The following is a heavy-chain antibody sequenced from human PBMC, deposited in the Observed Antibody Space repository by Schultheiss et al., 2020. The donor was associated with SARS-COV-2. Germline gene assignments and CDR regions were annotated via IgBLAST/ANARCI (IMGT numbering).Heavy chain of an antibody. V-gene: IGHV3-23*01. Sequence: GSLRLSCAASGFTFSSYAMSWVRQAPRKGLEWVSSISGTGGGTYYADSVKGRFTISRDNSKNTLYLQMNSLRAEDTAVYYCARDRYFDYWGQGTLVTVSS. CDR1: GFTFSSYA. CDR3: ARDRYFDY. J-gene: IGHJ4*02. CDR2: ISGTGGGT.